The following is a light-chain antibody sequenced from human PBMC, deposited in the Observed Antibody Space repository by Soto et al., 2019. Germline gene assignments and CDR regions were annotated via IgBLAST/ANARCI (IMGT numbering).Light chain of an antibody. Sequence: DIQMTQSPSTLSASVGDRVTITCRASQTISNWLAWYQQKPGKAPKLLIYDASSLEGGVPSRFSGSGSGTEVTLTLSSLQPDDFATYYCQQYYSYWTFGQGTKV. CDR2: DAS. CDR1: QTISNW. J-gene: IGKJ1*01. V-gene: IGKV1-5*01. CDR3: QQYYSYWT.